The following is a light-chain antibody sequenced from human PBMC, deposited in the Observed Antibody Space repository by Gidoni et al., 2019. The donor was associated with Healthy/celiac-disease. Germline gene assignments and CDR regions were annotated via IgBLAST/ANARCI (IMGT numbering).Light chain of an antibody. J-gene: IGKJ3*01. CDR3: QQRSNWPPGV. Sequence: EIVFTQSPATLSLSPGERATLACRASQSVSSYLAWYQQNPGQAPRLLIYDASNRATGIPARFSGSGSGTDFTLTISSLEPEDFAVYYCQQRSNWPPGVFGPGTKVDIK. CDR2: DAS. CDR1: QSVSSY. V-gene: IGKV3-11*01.